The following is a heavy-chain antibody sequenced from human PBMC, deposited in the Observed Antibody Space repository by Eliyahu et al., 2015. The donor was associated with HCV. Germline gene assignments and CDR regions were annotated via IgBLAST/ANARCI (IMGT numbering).Heavy chain of an antibody. CDR3: ARLKSTPYNWFDP. V-gene: IGHV4-39*01. J-gene: IGHJ5*02. Sequence: QLQLQESGPGLVKPSETLSLTCTVSGGSISSSSYYWGWIRQPPGKGLEWIGSIYYSGSTYYNPSLKSRITISVDTSKNQFSLKLNSVTAADTAVYYCARLKSTPYNWFDPWGQGTLVTVSS. CDR1: GGSISSSSYY. CDR2: IYYSGST.